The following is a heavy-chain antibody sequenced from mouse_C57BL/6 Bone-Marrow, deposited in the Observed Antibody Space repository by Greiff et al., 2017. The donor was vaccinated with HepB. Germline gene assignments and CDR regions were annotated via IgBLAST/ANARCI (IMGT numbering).Heavy chain of an antibody. CDR2: IYPGDGDT. D-gene: IGHD2-4*01. V-gene: IGHV1-82*01. CDR1: GYAFSSSW. J-gene: IGHJ2*01. Sequence: QVQLKQSGPELVKPGASVKISCKASGYAFSSSWMNWVKQRPGKGLEWIGRIYPGDGDTNYNGKFKGKATLTADKSSSTAYMQLSSLTSEDSAVYFCARGGDYDYDGGGVFDYWGQGTTLTVSS. CDR3: ARGGDYDYDGGGVFDY.